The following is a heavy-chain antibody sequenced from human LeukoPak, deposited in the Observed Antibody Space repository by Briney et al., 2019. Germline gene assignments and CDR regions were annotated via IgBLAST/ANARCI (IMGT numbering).Heavy chain of an antibody. J-gene: IGHJ4*02. Sequence: SETLSITCTVSGGSVSSSSYYWGWIRQPPGKGLEWIGTIYYSGTTYYNPSLTSRVTISVDTSKNQFSLELSSVTAADTAVFYCASWFGRSAYFDYWGQGALVTVSS. CDR2: IYYSGTT. CDR3: ASWFGRSAYFDY. D-gene: IGHD3-3*01. V-gene: IGHV4-39*01. CDR1: GGSVSSSSYY.